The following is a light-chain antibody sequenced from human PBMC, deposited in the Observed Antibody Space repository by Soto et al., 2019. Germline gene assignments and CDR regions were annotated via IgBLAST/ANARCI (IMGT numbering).Light chain of an antibody. CDR2: GAS. Sequence: EIVMTQSPATLSVSPWERATLSCRASQSVSSDLAWYQQKPGQAPRLLIYGASTRATGIPARFSGSGSGTEFTLTISSLQSEDFVVYYCQQYKNWPLAFGGGTKVEIK. V-gene: IGKV3-15*01. CDR3: QQYKNWPLA. CDR1: QSVSSD. J-gene: IGKJ4*01.